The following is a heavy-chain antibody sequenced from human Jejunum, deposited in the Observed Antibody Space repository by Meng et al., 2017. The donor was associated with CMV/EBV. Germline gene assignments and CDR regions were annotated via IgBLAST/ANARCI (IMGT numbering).Heavy chain of an antibody. V-gene: IGHV1-2*02. Sequence: QVQLLQSAAAVTKPGASVQVSCTASGYAFTGYYIHWLRQAPGQGPEWMGWINPSSGAIFSAQKFQDRVTMSRETSITTVYMDLSSLRSADTAVYFCSRGGGGDGTYLLDYWGQGTLVTVSS. CDR1: GYAFTGYY. CDR2: INPSSGAI. CDR3: SRGGGGDGTYLLDY. D-gene: IGHD2-21*01. J-gene: IGHJ4*02.